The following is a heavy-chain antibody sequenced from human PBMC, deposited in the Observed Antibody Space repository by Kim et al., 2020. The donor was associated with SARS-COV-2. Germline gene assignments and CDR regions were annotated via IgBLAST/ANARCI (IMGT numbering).Heavy chain of an antibody. CDR2: IGGGGIST. CDR3: AKARNFDY. J-gene: IGHJ4*02. CDR1: GFTFSSYV. Sequence: GGSLRLSCAASGFTFSSYVMNWVRQAPGKGPEWVSGIGGGGISTQYADSVKGRFTISRDNSKNTLYLQMNSLRAEDTAVYYCAKARNFDYWGQGTLVTVSS. V-gene: IGHV3-23*01.